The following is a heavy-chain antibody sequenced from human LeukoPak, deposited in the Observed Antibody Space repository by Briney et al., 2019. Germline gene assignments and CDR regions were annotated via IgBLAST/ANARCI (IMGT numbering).Heavy chain of an antibody. V-gene: IGHV3-7*03. Sequence: PGGSLRLSCAASGFDFSNYWMYWVRQAPGKGLEWVANIKQDGSEKYYVDSVRGRFTISRDNAKNSLYLQMNSLRSEDTAFYYCAKATYSTSPGYYFDYWGQGTLVTVSS. CDR3: AKATYSTSPGYYFDY. J-gene: IGHJ4*02. CDR2: IKQDGSEK. CDR1: GFDFSNYW. D-gene: IGHD6-6*01.